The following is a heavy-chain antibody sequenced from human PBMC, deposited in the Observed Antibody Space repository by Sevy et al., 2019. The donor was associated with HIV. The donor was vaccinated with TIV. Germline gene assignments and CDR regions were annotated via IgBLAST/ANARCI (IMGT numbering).Heavy chain of an antibody. CDR1: GGSISSYY. V-gene: IGHV4-59*01. CDR2: IYYSVST. Sequence: SETLSLTCTVSGGSISSYYWSWIRQPPGKRLEWIGYIYYSVSTNYNPSLKSRVTISVDTSKNQFSLKLRSVTAADTAVYYCARESYDILPGSRGMDVWGQGTTVTVSS. J-gene: IGHJ6*02. D-gene: IGHD3-9*01. CDR3: ARESYDILPGSRGMDV.